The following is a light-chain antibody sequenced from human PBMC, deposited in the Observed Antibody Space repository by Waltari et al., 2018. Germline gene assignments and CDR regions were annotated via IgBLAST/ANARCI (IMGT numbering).Light chain of an antibody. CDR2: DVN. CDR1: SSDVGGYNY. J-gene: IGLJ2*01. V-gene: IGLV2-14*03. Sequence: QSALTQPASVSGSPGQSITISCTGTSSDVGGYNYVSWYQQRPAKSPKLMTYDVNNRSSGVSMRFSGSKSGNTASLTISWLQAEDEADYYCSSYTSSSTLFGGGTKLTVL. CDR3: SSYTSSSTL.